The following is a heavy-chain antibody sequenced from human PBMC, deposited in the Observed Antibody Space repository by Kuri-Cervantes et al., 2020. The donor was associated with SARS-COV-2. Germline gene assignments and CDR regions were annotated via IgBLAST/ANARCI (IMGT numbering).Heavy chain of an antibody. D-gene: IGHD6-19*01. CDR2: IYTSGST. CDR3: ARERADTLRFDY. Sequence: LRLSCTVSGGSISSGSYYWSWIRQPAGKGLEWIGYIYTSGSTYYNPSLKSRVTISVDTSKNQFSLKLSSVTAADTAVYYCARERADTLRFDYWGQGTLVTVSS. CDR1: GGSISSGSYY. J-gene: IGHJ4*02. V-gene: IGHV4-61*09.